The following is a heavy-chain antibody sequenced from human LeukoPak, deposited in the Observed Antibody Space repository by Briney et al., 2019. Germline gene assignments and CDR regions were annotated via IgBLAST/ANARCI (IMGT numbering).Heavy chain of an antibody. CDR2: ISSSGSAM. J-gene: IGHJ4*02. D-gene: IGHD4-17*01. CDR1: GFTFSNYC. CDR3: ARGTYGEYGGPAY. Sequence: PGGSLRLSCAASGFTFSNYCMNWVRKAPGKGLKWVSYISSSGSAMYYADSVRGRFTISRDNAENSLFLQMNSLRDEDTAVYYCARGTYGEYGGPAYWGQGTLVTVSS. V-gene: IGHV3-48*02.